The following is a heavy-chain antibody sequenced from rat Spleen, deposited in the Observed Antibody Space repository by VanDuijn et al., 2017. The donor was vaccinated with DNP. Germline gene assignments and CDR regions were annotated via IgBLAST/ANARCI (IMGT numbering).Heavy chain of an antibody. CDR3: ARGSGTYYWYFDF. V-gene: IGHV5-25*01. D-gene: IGHD5-1*01. J-gene: IGHJ1*01. Sequence: EVQLMESGGGLVQPGRSMKLSCAASGFTFSNYYMVWVRQAPTKGLEWVASISTGGGNTYYPDSVKGRFIISRDNARNTLYLQMNSLRSEDTATYYCARGSGTYYWYFDFWGPGTMVTVSS. CDR2: ISTGGGNT. CDR1: GFTFSNYY.